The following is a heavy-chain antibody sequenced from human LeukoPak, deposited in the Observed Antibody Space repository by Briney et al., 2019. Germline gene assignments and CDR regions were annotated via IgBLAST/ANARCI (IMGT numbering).Heavy chain of an antibody. J-gene: IGHJ4*02. V-gene: IGHV4-34*01. CDR2: INHSGST. D-gene: IGHD3-22*01. CDR1: GGSFSGYY. CDR3: ARQILGYYYDSSGSFDY. Sequence: SETLSLTCAVYGGSFSGYYWSWIRQPPGKGLEWIGEINHSGSTNYNPSLKSRVTISVDTSKNQFSLKLSSVTAADTAVYYCARQILGYYYDSSGSFDYWGQGTLVTVSS.